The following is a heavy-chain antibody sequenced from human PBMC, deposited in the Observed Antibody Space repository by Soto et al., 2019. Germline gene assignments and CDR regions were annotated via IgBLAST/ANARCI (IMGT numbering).Heavy chain of an antibody. CDR3: ARDGTYNWV. V-gene: IGHV3-66*01. D-gene: IGHD1-1*01. CDR2: IYSGGAT. J-gene: IGHJ4*02. CDR1: GFTVSNNY. Sequence: EVQLVDSGGGLVQPGGSLRLSCAASGFTVSNNYMRWVRQAPGKGLEWVSLIYSGGATYYADSVKGRFTISRDNSKNTLYLQMYSLRAEDTAVSYCARDGTYNWVGGQGILVTVSS.